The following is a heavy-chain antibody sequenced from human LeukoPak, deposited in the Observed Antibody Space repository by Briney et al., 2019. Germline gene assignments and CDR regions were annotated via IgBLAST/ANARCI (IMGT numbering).Heavy chain of an antibody. D-gene: IGHD3-22*01. Sequence: GGSLRLSCAASGFTFSSYSMNWVRQAPGKGLEWVSSISSSSSYIYYADSVKGRFTISRDNAKNSLYLQMNSLRAEDTAVYYCARDPGIVVVKDAFDIWGQGTMVTVSS. CDR2: ISSSSSYI. J-gene: IGHJ3*02. CDR1: GFTFSSYS. CDR3: ARDPGIVVVKDAFDI. V-gene: IGHV3-21*01.